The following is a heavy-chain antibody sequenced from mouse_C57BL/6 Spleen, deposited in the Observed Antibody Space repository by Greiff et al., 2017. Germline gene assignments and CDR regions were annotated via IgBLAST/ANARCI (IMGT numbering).Heavy chain of an antibody. Sequence: VQLQQSGPELVKPGASVKMSCKASGYTFTDYNMHWVKQSHGKSLEWIGYINPNTGGTSYNQKFKGKATLTVNKSSSTAFMELRSLTSEDSAVYYYARFYHYGRSYAMDYWGQGTSVTVSS. J-gene: IGHJ4*01. V-gene: IGHV1-22*01. D-gene: IGHD1-1*01. CDR1: GYTFTDYN. CDR2: INPNTGGT. CDR3: ARFYHYGRSYAMDY.